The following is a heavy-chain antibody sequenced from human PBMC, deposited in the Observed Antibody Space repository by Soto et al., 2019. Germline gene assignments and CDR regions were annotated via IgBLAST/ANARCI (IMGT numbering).Heavy chain of an antibody. Sequence: SETLSLTCSGFGGSFSGYYWTWIRQPPGTGLEWIGEINHSGSTNYNPSLKSRVTISVDTSKNQFSLKLSSVTAADTAVYYCAERDGFWGQGTLVTVSS. D-gene: IGHD1-1*01. CDR1: GGSFSGYY. CDR2: INHSGST. J-gene: IGHJ4*02. V-gene: IGHV4-34*01. CDR3: AERDGF.